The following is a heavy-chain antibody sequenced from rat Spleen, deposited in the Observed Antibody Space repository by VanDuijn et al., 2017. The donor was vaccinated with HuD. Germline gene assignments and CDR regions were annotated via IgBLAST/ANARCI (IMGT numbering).Heavy chain of an antibody. Sequence: EVQLVESGGGLVQPGRSLKLSCTASGFIFSNFGMHWIRQAPTKGLEWVASISPNGGSIYYRDSVKGRFTISRDNAKSTLYLQRDSLRSEDTATCYCATLTPLFAYWGQGTLVTVSS. CDR1: GFIFSNFG. J-gene: IGHJ3*01. D-gene: IGHD3-1*01. CDR2: ISPNGGSI. CDR3: ATLTPLFAY. V-gene: IGHV5-19*01.